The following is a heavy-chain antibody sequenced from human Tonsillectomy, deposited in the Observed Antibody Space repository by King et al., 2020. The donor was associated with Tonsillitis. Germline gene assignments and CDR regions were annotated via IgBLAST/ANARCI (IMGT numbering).Heavy chain of an antibody. CDR1: GGSLSSHH. Sequence: QLQESGPGLVKPSETLSLTCTVSGGSLSSHHWSWVRQSPGKGMEWIGYLYSSGSTKYNPSLKSLVTISGDTAKNQFSLKLASVTAADTAVYFCAGTRSSAFYYDFWGQGSLVTVSS. CDR3: AGTRSSAFYYDF. J-gene: IGHJ4*02. V-gene: IGHV4-59*11. D-gene: IGHD6-19*01. CDR2: LYSSGST.